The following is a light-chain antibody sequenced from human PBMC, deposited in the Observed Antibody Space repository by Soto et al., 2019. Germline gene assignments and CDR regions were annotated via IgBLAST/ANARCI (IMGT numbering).Light chain of an antibody. V-gene: IGKV3-20*01. Sequence: EIVLTQSPGTLSLSPGQRATLSCRASQRLSASDIAWYQQKPGQAPKFLIYGVSSRATGTPDRFSGSGSGTNFTLTISRLEPGDFAVYYCQHFGGTTFTFGQGTLLEI. CDR2: GVS. CDR1: QRLSASD. CDR3: QHFGGTTFT. J-gene: IGKJ5*01.